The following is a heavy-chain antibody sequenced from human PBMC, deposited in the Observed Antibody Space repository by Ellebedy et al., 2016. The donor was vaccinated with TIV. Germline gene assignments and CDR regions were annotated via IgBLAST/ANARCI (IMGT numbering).Heavy chain of an antibody. CDR3: ATDGSYGDYLSPTHAFVI. D-gene: IGHD4-17*01. Sequence: GGSLRLSCAASGFSFSSYWMGWVRQAPGKGLEWVANIYQDGSEKYYVDSVKGRFTSSRDNAKNSLYLQMNSLRAEDTAMYYCATDGSYGDYLSPTHAFVIWGQGTTVTVSS. J-gene: IGHJ3*02. CDR2: IYQDGSEK. V-gene: IGHV3-7*01. CDR1: GFSFSSYW.